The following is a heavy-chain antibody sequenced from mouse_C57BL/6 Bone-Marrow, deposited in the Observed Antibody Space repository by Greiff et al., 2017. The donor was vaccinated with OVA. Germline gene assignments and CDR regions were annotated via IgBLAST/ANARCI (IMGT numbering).Heavy chain of an antibody. CDR2: IDPANGDT. J-gene: IGHJ4*01. Sequence: AQLKESGAELVRPGASVKLSCTASGFNIKDDYMHWVKQRPEQGLEWIGWIDPANGDTEYASKFQGKATITADTSSNTAYLQLSSLTSEDTAVYYCTTAYAMDYWGQGTSVTVSS. V-gene: IGHV14-4*01. CDR3: TTAYAMDY. CDR1: GFNIKDDY.